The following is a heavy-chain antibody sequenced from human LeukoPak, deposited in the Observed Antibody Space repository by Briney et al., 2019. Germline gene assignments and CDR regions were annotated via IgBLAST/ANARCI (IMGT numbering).Heavy chain of an antibody. J-gene: IGHJ4*02. D-gene: IGHD1-1*01. CDR1: GFTFSSYA. Sequence: PGGSLRLSCAASGFTFSSYAMSWVRQAPGKGLEWVSAISGSGGSTYYADSVKGRFTISRDNAKNSLYLQMNSLRAEDTALYYCAKDSGTDPDFFDYWGQGTLVTVSS. CDR2: ISGSGGST. CDR3: AKDSGTDPDFFDY. V-gene: IGHV3-23*01.